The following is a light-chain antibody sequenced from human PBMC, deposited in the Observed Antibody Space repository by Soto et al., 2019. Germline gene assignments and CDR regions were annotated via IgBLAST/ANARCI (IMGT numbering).Light chain of an antibody. J-gene: IGLJ3*02. CDR2: DDN. CDR3: GTWDSSLSAGM. CDR1: SSNIGNNY. Sequence: QSVLTQPPSVSAAPGQKVNISCSGSSSNIGNNYVSWYQQLPGTAPKLLMYDDNKRPSGIPDRFSGSKSGTSATLGITGLQTGDEADYYCGTWDSSLSAGMFGGGTKLTVL. V-gene: IGLV1-51*01.